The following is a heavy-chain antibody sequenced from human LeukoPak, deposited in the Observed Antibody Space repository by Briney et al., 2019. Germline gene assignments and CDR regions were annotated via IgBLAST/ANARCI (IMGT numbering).Heavy chain of an antibody. Sequence: ASVKVSCKTSGYTFIDCFIHWVRQAPGQGLEWMGRINPNSGGTEYEQKLQGRVTMTRDTSISTAYMELIRLISDDTAVYYCARDLSSTPNWEFDYWGQGTLVTVSS. CDR2: INPNSGGT. J-gene: IGHJ4*02. CDR1: GYTFIDCF. V-gene: IGHV1-2*06. D-gene: IGHD7-27*01. CDR3: ARDLSSTPNWEFDY.